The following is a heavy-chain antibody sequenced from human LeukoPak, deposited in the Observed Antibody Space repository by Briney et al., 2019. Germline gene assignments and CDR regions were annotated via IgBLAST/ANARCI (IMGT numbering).Heavy chain of an antibody. CDR3: AIFLWFGEKWFDP. D-gene: IGHD3-10*01. V-gene: IGHV1-18*01. J-gene: IGHJ5*02. Sequence: ASVKVSCKASGYTSTSYGISWVRQAPGQGLEWMGWISAYNGNTNYAQKLQGRVTMTTDTSTSTAYMELRSLRSDDTAVYYCAIFLWFGEKWFDPWGQGTLVTVSS. CDR1: GYTSTSYG. CDR2: ISAYNGNT.